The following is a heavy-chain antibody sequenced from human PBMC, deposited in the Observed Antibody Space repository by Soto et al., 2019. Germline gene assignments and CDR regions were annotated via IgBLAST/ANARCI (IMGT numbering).Heavy chain of an antibody. Sequence: QVALVQSGAEVKKPGASVTISCKASGRAITRYYIHWVRQAPGRGLEWMGIINPGGGRASYAQKFQDRVTIDKDTSTGTVYMDLRSVRTEDTAVYYCARDTSGWSLNGLDVW. CDR1: GRAITRYY. CDR2: INPGGGRA. V-gene: IGHV1-46*01. D-gene: IGHD6-19*01. J-gene: IGHJ6*01. CDR3: ARDTSGWSLNGLDV.